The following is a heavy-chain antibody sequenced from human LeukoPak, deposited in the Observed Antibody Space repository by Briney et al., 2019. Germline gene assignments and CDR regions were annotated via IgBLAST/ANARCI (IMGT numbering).Heavy chain of an antibody. J-gene: IGHJ4*02. Sequence: PSETLSLTCTVSGGSIRSSYYYWGWIRQPPGKGLEWIGSIYDSGSTYYNPSLKSRVTISVDTSKNQFSLKLNSVTAADTAVYYCASEDSSSSLDYWGQGTLVTVSS. CDR3: ASEDSSSSLDY. D-gene: IGHD6-6*01. CDR2: IYDSGST. V-gene: IGHV4-39*01. CDR1: GGSIRSSYYY.